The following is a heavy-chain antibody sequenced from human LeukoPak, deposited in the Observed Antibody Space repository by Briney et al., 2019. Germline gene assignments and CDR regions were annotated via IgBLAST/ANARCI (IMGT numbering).Heavy chain of an antibody. CDR2: ISSSGSTI. CDR1: GFTFSTYA. J-gene: IGHJ6*02. Sequence: GGTLRLSCAASGFTFSTYAMNWVRQAPGKGLEWLSYISSSGSTIDYADSVKGRFTISRDNAKNSLYLQMNSLRAEDTAVYYCAREISSSRPYYGMDVWGQGTTVTISS. V-gene: IGHV3-48*03. CDR3: AREISSSRPYYGMDV. D-gene: IGHD6-6*01.